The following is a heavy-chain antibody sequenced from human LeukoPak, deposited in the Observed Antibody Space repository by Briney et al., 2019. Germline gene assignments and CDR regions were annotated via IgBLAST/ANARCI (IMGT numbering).Heavy chain of an antibody. CDR2: INPNSGGT. CDR3: ARVDIAARPGTYYYYYYMDV. V-gene: IGHV1-2*02. Sequence: ASVKVSCKASGYTFTGYYMHWVRQAPGQGLEWMGWINPNSGGTNYAQKFQGRVTITRDTSISTAYMELSRLRSDDTAVYYCARVDIAARPGTYYYYYYMDVWGKGTTVTVSS. CDR1: GYTFTGYY. J-gene: IGHJ6*03. D-gene: IGHD6-6*01.